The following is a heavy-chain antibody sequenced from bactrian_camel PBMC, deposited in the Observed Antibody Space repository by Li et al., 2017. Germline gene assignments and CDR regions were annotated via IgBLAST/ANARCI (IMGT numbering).Heavy chain of an antibody. CDR3: AADVGSMSGNCQPNY. Sequence: VESGGGSVQAGGSLRLSCAASGNTYNLNCLGWFRQAPGMEREQVAVFIYTFGRTTRYAESVKGRFTISQDDARNTVHLQMNNLKPEDTAMYYCAADVGSMSGNCQPNYWGQGTQVTVS. D-gene: IGHD8*01. CDR1: GNTYNLNC. V-gene: IGHV3S53*01. CDR2: FIYTFGRTT. J-gene: IGHJ4*01.